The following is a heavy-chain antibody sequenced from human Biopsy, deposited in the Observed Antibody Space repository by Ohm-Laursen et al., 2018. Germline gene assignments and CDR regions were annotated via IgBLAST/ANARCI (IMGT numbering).Heavy chain of an antibody. D-gene: IGHD3-22*01. Sequence: SETLSLTCTVSGDSLSSYFWSWIRQPPGKGLEWVGFIHNSGSTDHNPSLKSRVTVSMDVSNNDFSLKLTSVTAADTAVYYCARALGGYDLSAYYIDSWGHGTLVTVSS. J-gene: IGHJ5*01. CDR2: IHNSGST. CDR1: GDSLSSYF. CDR3: ARALGGYDLSAYYIDS. V-gene: IGHV4-59*01.